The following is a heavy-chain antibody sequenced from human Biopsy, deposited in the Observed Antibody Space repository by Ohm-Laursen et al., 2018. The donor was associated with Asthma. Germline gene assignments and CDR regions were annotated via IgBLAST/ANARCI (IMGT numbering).Heavy chain of an antibody. Sequence: SQTLSLTCPVSPGSINDYYWNWIRQFPGKGLEWIGYVHSSGSTRFNPSLKSRVTVSVDTSVDQVPLKLSSVSAADTAIYYCARATSTWSQSGPHFFDHWGPGTLVTVSS. CDR1: PGSINDYY. D-gene: IGHD6-13*01. CDR3: ARATSTWSQSGPHFFDH. J-gene: IGHJ5*02. CDR2: VHSSGST. V-gene: IGHV4-59*01.